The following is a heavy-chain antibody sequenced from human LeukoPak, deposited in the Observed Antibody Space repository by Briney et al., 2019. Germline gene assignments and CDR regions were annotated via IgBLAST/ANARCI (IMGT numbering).Heavy chain of an antibody. V-gene: IGHV1-46*01. CDR3: ARWVLRSGYFDY. D-gene: IGHD2-8*01. CDR1: GYTFTSYF. Sequence: GASVKVSCKASGYTFTSYFMHWVRQAPGQGLEWMGIINPSGGSTSYAQKFQGRVTMTRDTSTGTVYMELSSLRSEDTAVYYCARWVLRSGYFDYWGQGTLVTVSS. CDR2: INPSGGST. J-gene: IGHJ4*02.